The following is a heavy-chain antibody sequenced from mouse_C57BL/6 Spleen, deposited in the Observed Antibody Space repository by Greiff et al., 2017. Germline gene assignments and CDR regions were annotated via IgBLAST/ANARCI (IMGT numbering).Heavy chain of an antibody. V-gene: IGHV1-26*01. CDR2: INPNNGGT. J-gene: IGHJ2*01. D-gene: IGHD4-1*01. Sequence: EVQLQQSGPELVKPGASVKISCKASGYTFTDYYMNWVKQSHGKSLEWIGDINPNNGGTSYNQKFKGKATLTVDKSSSTAYMELRSLTSEDSAVYYCARIWDVFDYWGQGTTLTVSS. CDR3: ARIWDVFDY. CDR1: GYTFTDYY.